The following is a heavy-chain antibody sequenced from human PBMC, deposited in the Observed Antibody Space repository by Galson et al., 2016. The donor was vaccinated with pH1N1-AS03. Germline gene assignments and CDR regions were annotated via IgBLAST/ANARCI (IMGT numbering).Heavy chain of an antibody. CDR2: ISGNSGFI. J-gene: IGHJ5*01. CDR1: GFTFSSHS. CDR3: ARDPTYATSGYYYPHFDS. V-gene: IGHV3-21*01. Sequence: SLRLSCAGSGFTFSSHSMNWVRQAPGKGLEWVSSISGNSGFINYADSVRGRFTISRDNAKNSLYLQVSSLRAEDTVVYYCARDPTYATSGYYYPHFDSWGQGTLVTVSS. D-gene: IGHD3-22*01.